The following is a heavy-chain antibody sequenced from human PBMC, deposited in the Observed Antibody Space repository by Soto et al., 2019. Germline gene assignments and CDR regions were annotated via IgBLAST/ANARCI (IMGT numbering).Heavy chain of an antibody. Sequence: GGSLRLSCAASGFTFSSYAMSWVRQAPGKGLEWVSAISGSGGSTYYADSVKGRFTISRDNSKNTLYLQMNSLRAEDTAVYYCAKKAYYYDSSGYYYRFDPWGQGTLVTVSS. J-gene: IGHJ5*02. D-gene: IGHD3-22*01. CDR2: ISGSGGST. CDR3: AKKAYYYDSSGYYYRFDP. CDR1: GFTFSSYA. V-gene: IGHV3-23*01.